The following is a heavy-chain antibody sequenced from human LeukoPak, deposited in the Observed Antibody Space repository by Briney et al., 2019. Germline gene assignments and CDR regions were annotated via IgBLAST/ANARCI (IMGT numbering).Heavy chain of an antibody. CDR2: ISPYTTKT. D-gene: IGHD1-26*01. J-gene: IGHJ6*03. V-gene: IGHV1-18*01. Sequence: ASVKVSCKASGYTFISYGITWVRRAPGQGLEWMGWISPYTTKTNYAQSLQGRVTMTTDTSTSTAYMGLRSLRSDDTAVYYCAREGGVGPTAPPDYYSYQMDVWGKGTTVTVSS. CDR1: GYTFISYG. CDR3: AREGGVGPTAPPDYYSYQMDV.